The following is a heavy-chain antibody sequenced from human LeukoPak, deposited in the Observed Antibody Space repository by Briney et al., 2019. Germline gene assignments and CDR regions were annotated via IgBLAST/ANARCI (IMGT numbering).Heavy chain of an antibody. J-gene: IGHJ4*02. D-gene: IGHD4-17*01. CDR1: GFTLSSYW. Sequence: GGSLRLSCAASGFTLSSYWMHWVRQAPGKGLVWVSRINSDGSSTSYADSVKGRFTISRDDAKNTLYLQMNSLRAEDTAVYYCAGAYGDYANFDYWGQGTLVTVSS. V-gene: IGHV3-74*01. CDR2: INSDGSST. CDR3: AGAYGDYANFDY.